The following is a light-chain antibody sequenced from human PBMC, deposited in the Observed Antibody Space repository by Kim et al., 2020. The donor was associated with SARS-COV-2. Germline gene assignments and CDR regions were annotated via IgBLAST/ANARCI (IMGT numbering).Light chain of an antibody. CDR2: GAS. J-gene: IGKJ2*01. CDR3: QQYNNWPET. CDR1: QSINVN. V-gene: IGKV3-15*01. Sequence: EIVMTQSPATLSVSPGERATLSCRASQSINVNLAWYQQKPGQAPRLLIYGASTRATGFPARFSGSGSGTEFTLTISSLQSEDFAVYYCQQYNNWPETFGQGTKLEI.